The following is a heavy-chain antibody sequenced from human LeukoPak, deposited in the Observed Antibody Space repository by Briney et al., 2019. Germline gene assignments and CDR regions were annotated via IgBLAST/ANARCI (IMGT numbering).Heavy chain of an antibody. CDR1: GYSISSGYY. CDR2: VYHSGIT. V-gene: IGHV4-38-2*02. Sequence: PSETLSLTCTVSGYSISSGYYWGWIRQPPGKGLEWIGSVYHSGITYYNPSLKSRVTISVDTSKNQFSLKLSSVTAADTAVYYCARGMIVATTIFDYWGQGTLVTVSS. D-gene: IGHD5-12*01. J-gene: IGHJ4*02. CDR3: ARGMIVATTIFDY.